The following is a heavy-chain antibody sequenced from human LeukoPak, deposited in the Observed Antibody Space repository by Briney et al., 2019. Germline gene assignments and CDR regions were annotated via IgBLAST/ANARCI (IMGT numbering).Heavy chain of an antibody. V-gene: IGHV3-23*01. J-gene: IGHJ4*02. D-gene: IGHD3-3*01. CDR2: ISGSGGST. CDR1: GFTFSSYA. CDR3: AKSYYDFLXXY. Sequence: GGSMRLSCAASGFTFSSYAMSWVRQAPGKRLEWVSAISGSGGSTYYADSVKGRFTISRDNSKNTLYLQMNSLRAEDTAVYYCAKSYYDFLXXYWGQGTLVTVSS.